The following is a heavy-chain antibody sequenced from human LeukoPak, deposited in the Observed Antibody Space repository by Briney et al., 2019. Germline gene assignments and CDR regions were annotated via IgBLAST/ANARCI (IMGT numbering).Heavy chain of an antibody. J-gene: IGHJ4*02. D-gene: IGHD1-7*01. CDR3: AKEGYQTGTTSKGYYDY. Sequence: PGGSLRLSCAASGFTFSSHAMSWVRQAPGKGLEWVSAISGSGADTYYADSVKGRFTIARDNSKNTLSLQMNSLRAEDTAAYYCAKEGYQTGTTSKGYYDYWGQGTLVTVSS. CDR1: GFTFSSHA. V-gene: IGHV3-23*01. CDR2: ISGSGADT.